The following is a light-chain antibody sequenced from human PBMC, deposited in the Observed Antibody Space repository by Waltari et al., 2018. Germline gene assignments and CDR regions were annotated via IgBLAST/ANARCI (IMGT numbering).Light chain of an antibody. Sequence: EIVMTQSPATLSVSPGERYTLSCRASQSVSRNLAWYQQKPGQAPRLLIYGASTRATGIPARFSGSGSGTEFTLTISSLQSEDFAVYYCQQYNNWPYTFGQGTKLEIK. V-gene: IGKV3-15*01. CDR3: QQYNNWPYT. J-gene: IGKJ2*01. CDR1: QSVSRN. CDR2: GAS.